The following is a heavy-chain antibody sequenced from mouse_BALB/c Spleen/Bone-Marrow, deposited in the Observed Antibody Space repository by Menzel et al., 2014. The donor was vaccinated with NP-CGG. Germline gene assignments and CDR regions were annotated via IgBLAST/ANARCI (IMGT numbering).Heavy chain of an antibody. CDR1: GFTFTDYY. CDR3: ARDRGYGSNWYFDV. J-gene: IGHJ1*01. D-gene: IGHD1-1*01. CDR2: IRNKANGYTT. V-gene: IGHV7-3*02. Sequence: EVQLVESGGGLVQPGGSLILSCAPSGFTFTDYYMSWVRQPPGKALEWLGFIRNKANGYTTEYSASVKGRFTISRDNSQSILYLQMNTLRTEDSATYYCARDRGYGSNWYFDVWGAGTTVTVSS.